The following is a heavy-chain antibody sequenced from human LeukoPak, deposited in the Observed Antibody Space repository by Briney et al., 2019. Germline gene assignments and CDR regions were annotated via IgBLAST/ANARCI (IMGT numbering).Heavy chain of an antibody. CDR1: GGSISSGDYY. CDR3: ARKIGVPRNRNFDY. Sequence: SETLSLTCTVSGGSISSGDYYWSWIRQPPGKGLEWIGYIYYSGSTYYNPSLKSRVTISVDTSKNQFSLKLSSVTAADTAVYYCARKIGVPRNRNFDYWGQGTLSPSPQ. J-gene: IGHJ4*02. CDR2: IYYSGST. V-gene: IGHV4-30-4*08. D-gene: IGHD1-14*01.